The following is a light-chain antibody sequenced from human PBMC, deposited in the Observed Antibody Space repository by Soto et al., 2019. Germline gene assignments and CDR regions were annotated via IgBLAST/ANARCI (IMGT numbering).Light chain of an antibody. CDR2: NVY. J-gene: IGLJ1*01. Sequence: QSVLTQPASVSGSPGQSITISCTGTSSDVGAYNFVSWHQQHPGKAPKLIIYNVYDRPSGISYRFSGSKSGNTASLTISGLQGEDEADYYCSSYTISRTYVFGTWTKLTVL. V-gene: IGLV2-14*03. CDR1: SSDVGAYNF. CDR3: SSYTISRTYV.